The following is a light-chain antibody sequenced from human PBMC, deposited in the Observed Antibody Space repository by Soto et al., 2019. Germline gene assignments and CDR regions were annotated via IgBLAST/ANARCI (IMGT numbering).Light chain of an antibody. Sequence: QSVLTQPASVSGSLGQSIAFSCTGTSSDIGDYNYVSWYQQLPGKAPKLMIYDVSNRPSGASDRFSGSVSGNTASLTISGLQPEDEADYYCSSYAGSTTVLFGGGTKLTVL. CDR2: DVS. CDR3: SSYAGSTTVL. J-gene: IGLJ2*01. CDR1: SSDIGDYNY. V-gene: IGLV2-14*01.